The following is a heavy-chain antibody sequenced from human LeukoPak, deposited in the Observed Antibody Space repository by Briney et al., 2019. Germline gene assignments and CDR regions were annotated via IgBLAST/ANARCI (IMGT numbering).Heavy chain of an antibody. D-gene: IGHD5-18*01. V-gene: IGHV4-59*01. CDR1: GGSISGYY. CDR2: IYYSGST. CDR3: ARAISANIQLWFGFDN. Sequence: SETLSLTCTVSGGSISGYYWSWIRQPPGEGLEWIGYIYYSGSTNYKPSLKSRVTMSIDTSKNQFSLKLSSVTAAATAVYYCARAISANIQLWFGFDNWGQGTLVSVSS. J-gene: IGHJ4*02.